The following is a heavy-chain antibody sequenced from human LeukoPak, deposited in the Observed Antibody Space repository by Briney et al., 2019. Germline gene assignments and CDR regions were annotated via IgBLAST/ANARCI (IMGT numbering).Heavy chain of an antibody. Sequence: KPSETLSLTCTVPGGSISSYYWSWIPQPPGKGLEWIGYIYYSESTNYNPSLKSPVTISVDTSKNQFSLKLSSVTAADTAVYYCARDTTYSQFQHWGQGTLVTVSS. CDR1: GGSISSYY. D-gene: IGHD2-21*01. V-gene: IGHV4-59*01. CDR3: ARDTTYSQFQH. CDR2: IYYSEST. J-gene: IGHJ1*01.